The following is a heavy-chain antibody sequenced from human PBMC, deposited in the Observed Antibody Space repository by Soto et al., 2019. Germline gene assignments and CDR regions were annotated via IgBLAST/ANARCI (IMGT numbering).Heavy chain of an antibody. J-gene: IGHJ6*02. CDR3: ARPIAAIPDYYCYYGMDV. Sequence: GASVKVSCKASGYTFTSYGISWVRQAPGQGLEWMGWISAYNGNTNYAQKLQGRVTMTTDTSTSTAYMELRSLRSDDTAVYYCARPIAAIPDYYCYYGMDVRGQGTTVTVSS. D-gene: IGHD6-13*01. CDR1: GYTFTSYG. V-gene: IGHV1-18*01. CDR2: ISAYNGNT.